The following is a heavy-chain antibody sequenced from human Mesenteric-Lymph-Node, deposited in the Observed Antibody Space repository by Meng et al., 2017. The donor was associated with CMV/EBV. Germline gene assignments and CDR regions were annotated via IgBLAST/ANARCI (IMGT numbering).Heavy chain of an antibody. CDR3: AKDDSVTIFGVPYSPRDAFDI. CDR2: IKQDGSEK. Sequence: GGSLRLSCAASGFTFSTYWMTWVRQAPGKGLEWVANIKQDGSEKYYVDSVKGRFTISRDNSKNTLYLQMNSLTDEDTALYYCAKDDSVTIFGVPYSPRDAFDIWGQGTMVTVSS. J-gene: IGHJ3*02. D-gene: IGHD3-3*01. CDR1: GFTFSTYW. V-gene: IGHV3-7*03.